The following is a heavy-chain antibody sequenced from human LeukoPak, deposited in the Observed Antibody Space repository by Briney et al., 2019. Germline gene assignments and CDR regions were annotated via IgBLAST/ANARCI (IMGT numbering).Heavy chain of an antibody. J-gene: IGHJ3*02. CDR3: ASNLVVAAIPYAFDI. Sequence: SETLSLTCTVSGGSISSSSYYWGWIRQPPGKGLEWIGSIYYSGSTYYNPSLKSRVTISVDTSKNQSSLKLSSVTAADTAVYYCASNLVVAAIPYAFDIWGQGTMVTVSS. CDR2: IYYSGST. CDR1: GGSISSSSYY. V-gene: IGHV4-39*01. D-gene: IGHD2-15*01.